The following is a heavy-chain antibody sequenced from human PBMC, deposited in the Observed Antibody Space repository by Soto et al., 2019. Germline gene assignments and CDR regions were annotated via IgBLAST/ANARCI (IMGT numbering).Heavy chain of an antibody. CDR3: ARAAPDYDYIWGSYRSDY. CDR1: GYTFTSYD. Sequence: QVQLVQSGAEVKKPGASVKVSCKASGYTFTSYDINWVRQATGQGPEWMGWMNHNSGNTGYAQKFQGRVTMTRNTSISTAYMELSSLGSEDTAVYYCARAAPDYDYIWGSYRSDYGGQGTLVTVSS. J-gene: IGHJ4*02. D-gene: IGHD3-16*02. CDR2: MNHNSGNT. V-gene: IGHV1-8*01.